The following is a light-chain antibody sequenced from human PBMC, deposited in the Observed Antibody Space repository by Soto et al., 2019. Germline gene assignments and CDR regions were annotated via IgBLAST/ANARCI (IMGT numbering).Light chain of an antibody. CDR2: DAF. J-gene: IGKJ2*01. V-gene: IGKV3-11*01. CDR1: QSISKY. CDR3: QQRSNWPPGTT. Sequence: EVVLTQSTASLSLSPGERAILSYRASQSISKYLAWYQQKPGQAPRLLIYDAFNRATGIPARFSGSGSGTDFTLTISSLEPEDFAVYYCQQRSNWPPGTTFGQGTKLEIK.